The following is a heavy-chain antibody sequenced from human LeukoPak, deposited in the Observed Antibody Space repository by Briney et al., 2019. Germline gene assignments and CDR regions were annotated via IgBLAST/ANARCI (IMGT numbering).Heavy chain of an antibody. V-gene: IGHV3-23*01. Sequence: GGSLRLSCAASGFTFSSYAMSWVRQAPGEGLEWVSAISGSGGSTYYADSVKGRFTISRDNSKNTLYLQMNSLRVEDTAVYYCACRPSDIRYYGVFDFWGQGSLVTVSS. CDR1: GFTFSSYA. D-gene: IGHD3-10*01. J-gene: IGHJ4*02. CDR3: ACRPSDIRYYGVFDF. CDR2: ISGSGGST.